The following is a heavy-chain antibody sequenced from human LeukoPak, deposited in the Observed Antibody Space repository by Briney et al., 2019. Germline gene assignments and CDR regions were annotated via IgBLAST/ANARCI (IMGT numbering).Heavy chain of an antibody. CDR1: GGSFSGYY. CDR3: ARGVIGGRSSSSWYPRDYYGMDV. Sequence: SETLSLTCAVYGGSFSGYYWSWIRQPPGKGPEWIGEINHSGSTNYNPSLKSRVTISVDTSKNQFSLKLSSVTAADTAVYYCARGVIGGRSSSSWYPRDYYGMDVWGQGTTVTVSS. J-gene: IGHJ6*02. V-gene: IGHV4-34*01. D-gene: IGHD6-13*01. CDR2: INHSGST.